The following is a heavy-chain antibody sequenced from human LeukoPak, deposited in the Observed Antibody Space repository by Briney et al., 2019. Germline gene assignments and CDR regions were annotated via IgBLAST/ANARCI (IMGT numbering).Heavy chain of an antibody. CDR1: GYTLTELS. D-gene: IGHD6-13*01. V-gene: IGHV1-24*01. J-gene: IGHJ4*02. CDR3: ATGGEYSSSRYGFYDY. CDR2: FDPEDGET. Sequence: GASVKVSCKVSGYTLTELSMHWVRQAPGKGLEWMGGFDPEDGETIYAQKFQGRVTMTEDTSTDTAYMELSSLRSEDTAVYYCATGGEYSSSRYGFYDYWGQGTLVTVSS.